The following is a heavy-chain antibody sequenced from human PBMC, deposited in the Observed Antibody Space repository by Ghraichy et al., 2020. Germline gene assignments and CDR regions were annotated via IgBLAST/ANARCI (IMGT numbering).Heavy chain of an antibody. J-gene: IGHJ4*02. Sequence: GESLNISCAASGFTFSGYWMSWVRQAPGKGPEWVANIRQDGSEIYYVDSVKGRFTISRDNARSSLYLQMDSLRAEDTAVYYCARDKVVGATHFDFWGQGTLVTVSS. D-gene: IGHD1-26*01. CDR1: GFTFSGYW. CDR2: IRQDGSEI. V-gene: IGHV3-7*03. CDR3: ARDKVVGATHFDF.